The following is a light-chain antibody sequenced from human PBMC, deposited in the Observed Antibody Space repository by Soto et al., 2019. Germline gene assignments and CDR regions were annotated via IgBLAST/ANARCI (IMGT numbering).Light chain of an antibody. J-gene: IGKJ3*01. CDR1: QSVSSSY. Sequence: EIVLTQSPGTLSLSPGERATLSCRASQSVSSSYLAWYQQKPGQAPRLLIYGASSRATGIPARLSGSGSGTDFTLTISRLEPEDFAVYYCQQYGSSPRSFGPGTKVDIK. CDR2: GAS. CDR3: QQYGSSPRS. V-gene: IGKV3-20*01.